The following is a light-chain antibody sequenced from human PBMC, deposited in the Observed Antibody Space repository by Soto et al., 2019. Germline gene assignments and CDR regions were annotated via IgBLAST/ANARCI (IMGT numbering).Light chain of an antibody. V-gene: IGLV2-14*01. Sequence: QSVLAPPAPLSGVPGQANTISCTGTSSEVGGYKYVSWYQQHPGKAPKLMIYDVTNRPSVVSNRFSGSKSGNTASLTISGLQAEDEADYYCSSYTSSSTLLYVFGTGTKVTVL. CDR1: SSEVGGYKY. J-gene: IGLJ1*01. CDR3: SSYTSSSTLLYV. CDR2: DVT.